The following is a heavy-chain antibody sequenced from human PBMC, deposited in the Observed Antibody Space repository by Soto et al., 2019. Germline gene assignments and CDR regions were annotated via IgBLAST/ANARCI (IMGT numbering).Heavy chain of an antibody. CDR2: ISYDGSNK. Sequence: GGSLRLSCAASGFTFSGYGMHWVRQAPGKGLEWVAVISYDGSNKYYADSVKGRFTISRDNSKNTLYLQMNSLRAEDTAVYYCAKDALLDSSGFIRGVDYWGQGTLVTVSS. D-gene: IGHD6-19*01. CDR1: GFTFSGYG. V-gene: IGHV3-30*18. J-gene: IGHJ4*02. CDR3: AKDALLDSSGFIRGVDY.